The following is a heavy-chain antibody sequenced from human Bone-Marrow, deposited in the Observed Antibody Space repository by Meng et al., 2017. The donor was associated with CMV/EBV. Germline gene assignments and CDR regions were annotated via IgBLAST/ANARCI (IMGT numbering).Heavy chain of an antibody. V-gene: IGHV3-7*01. CDR1: GFTFVNYY. CDR3: VPHTRLAL. J-gene: IGHJ4*02. CDR2: TDEAGSGN. Sequence: GGSLRLSCVASGFTFVNYYMTWVRQVPGKGPEWVANTDEAGSGNNYADSVRGRFTISRDNAKRSLYLQMDSLRVEDTAIYYCVPHTRLALWGQGPRVTVSS.